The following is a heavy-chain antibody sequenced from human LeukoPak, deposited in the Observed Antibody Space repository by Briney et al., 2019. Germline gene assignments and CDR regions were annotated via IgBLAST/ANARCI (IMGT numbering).Heavy chain of an antibody. CDR1: GFTFTNYW. CDR2: INEDGSEK. J-gene: IGHJ5*02. CDR3: ASSSYSCSSS. Sequence: PGGSLRLSCAASGFTFTNYWMIWVRQAPGKGLERVANINEDGSEKYYVGSVEGRFTISRDNAKNSVFLQMNSLRADDTAMYYCASSSYSCSSSWGQGTLVTVSS. D-gene: IGHD6-6*01. V-gene: IGHV3-7*01.